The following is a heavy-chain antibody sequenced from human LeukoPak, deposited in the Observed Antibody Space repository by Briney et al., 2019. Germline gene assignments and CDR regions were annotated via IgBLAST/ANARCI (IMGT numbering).Heavy chain of an antibody. D-gene: IGHD1-14*01. CDR3: ARDLFRPRPGGGYYFDY. CDR1: GGTFSSYA. V-gene: IGHV1-69*13. CDR2: IIPIFGTA. J-gene: IGHJ4*02. Sequence: SVKVSCMASGGTFSSYAISWVRQAPGQGLEWMGGIIPIFGTANYAQKFQGRVTITADESTSTAYMELSSLRSEDTAVYYCARDLFRPRPGGGYYFDYWGQGTLVTVSS.